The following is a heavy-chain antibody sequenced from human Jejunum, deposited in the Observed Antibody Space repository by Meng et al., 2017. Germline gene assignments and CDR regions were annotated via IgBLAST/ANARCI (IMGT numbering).Heavy chain of an antibody. Sequence: QVHLRQWGAGRWKPSETLAPTCGVYGGSFKSYFWNWIRQPPGKGLEWIGEINQNGRTNYNPSLESRVTISMDKSKKEFSLRLASVTAADTALYYCVRGRDPMVVGELDPWGQGTLVTVSS. CDR3: VRGRDPMVVGELDP. J-gene: IGHJ5*02. CDR2: INQNGRT. V-gene: IGHV4-34*01. CDR1: GGSFKSYF. D-gene: IGHD2-15*01.